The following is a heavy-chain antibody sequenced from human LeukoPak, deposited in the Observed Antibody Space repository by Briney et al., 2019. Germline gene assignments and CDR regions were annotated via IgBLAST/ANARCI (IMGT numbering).Heavy chain of an antibody. D-gene: IGHD2-15*01. V-gene: IGHV3-53*01. CDR2: IYSGGST. CDR3: ARGYCSGGRCYSEAFDY. J-gene: IGHJ4*02. CDR1: GFTVSSNY. Sequence: PGGSLRLSRAASGFTVSSNYMSWVRQAPGKGLEWVSVIYSGGSTYYADSVKGRFTISRDNSKNTLYLQMNSLRAEDTAVYYCARGYCSGGRCYSEAFDYWGQGTLVTVSS.